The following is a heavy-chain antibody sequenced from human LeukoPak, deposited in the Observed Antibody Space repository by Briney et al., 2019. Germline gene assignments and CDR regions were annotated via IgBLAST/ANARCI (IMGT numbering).Heavy chain of an antibody. Sequence: PSETLSLTCTVSGGSISSGGYYWSWIRQHPGKGLEWIGYIYYSGSTYYNPSLKSRVTISVDTSKNQFSLKLSSVTAADTAVYFCAGEVPAAMPYWGQGTLVTVSS. V-gene: IGHV4-31*03. CDR1: GGSISSGGYY. J-gene: IGHJ4*02. CDR2: IYYSGST. D-gene: IGHD2-2*01. CDR3: AGEVPAAMPY.